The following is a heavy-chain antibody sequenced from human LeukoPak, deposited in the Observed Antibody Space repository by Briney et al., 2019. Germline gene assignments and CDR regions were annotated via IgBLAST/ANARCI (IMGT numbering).Heavy chain of an antibody. Sequence: PGGSLRLSCAASGFAFSSYAMSWVRQAPGKGLEWVSAISGSGGTTYYADSVKGRFTISRDNSKNTLYLQKNSLRADDTAVYYCAKGLDGSYFYYGLDVWGQGTTVTVSS. CDR1: GFAFSSYA. V-gene: IGHV3-23*01. CDR2: ISGSGGTT. D-gene: IGHD2-2*03. CDR3: AKGLDGSYFYYGLDV. J-gene: IGHJ6*02.